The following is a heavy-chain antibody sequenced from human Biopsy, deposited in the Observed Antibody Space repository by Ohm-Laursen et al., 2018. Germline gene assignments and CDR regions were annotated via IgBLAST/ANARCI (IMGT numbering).Heavy chain of an antibody. CDR1: GGTFIGFD. CDR2: INPSGSTT. D-gene: IGHD6-19*01. V-gene: IGHV1-46*01. Sequence: ASVKVSCKATGGTFIGFDINWVRQVPGQGLEWMGMINPSGSTTSYPQIFQGRVTMTRDTSKSTAYMELSSLRSADTAVYFCARNTGWYGDLYYFDYWGQGTLVTVSS. CDR3: ARNTGWYGDLYYFDY. J-gene: IGHJ4*02.